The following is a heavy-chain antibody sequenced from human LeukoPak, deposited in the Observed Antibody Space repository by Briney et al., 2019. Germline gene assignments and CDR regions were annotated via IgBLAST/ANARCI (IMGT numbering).Heavy chain of an antibody. Sequence: GGSLRLSCAASGFTFRSSDMHWVRQAPGKGLEWVAVVSYDGSNKYYADSVKGRFTISRDNSKNTLFLQMNSLRAEDTAVYFCAKDRGYYGSSGYLDYWGQGTLVTVSS. CDR3: AKDRGYYGSSGYLDY. CDR2: VSYDGSNK. CDR1: GFTFRSSD. V-gene: IGHV3-30*18. D-gene: IGHD3-22*01. J-gene: IGHJ4*02.